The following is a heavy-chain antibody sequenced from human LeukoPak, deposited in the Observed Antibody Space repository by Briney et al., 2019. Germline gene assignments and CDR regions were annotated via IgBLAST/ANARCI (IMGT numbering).Heavy chain of an antibody. D-gene: IGHD6-19*01. V-gene: IGHV3-30*18. Sequence: GGSLRLSCAASGFTFCSYGMHWIRQAPGKGLEWVAVISDDGSNKYYADSVKGRFTISRDNSKNTLYLQMNSLRAEDTAVYYCAKELSGWYHYYYGMDVWGQGTTVTVSS. CDR2: ISDDGSNK. CDR3: AKELSGWYHYYYGMDV. J-gene: IGHJ6*02. CDR1: GFTFCSYG.